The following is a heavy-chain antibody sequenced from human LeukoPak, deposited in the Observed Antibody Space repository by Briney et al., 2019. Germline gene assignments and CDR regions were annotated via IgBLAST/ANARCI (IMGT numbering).Heavy chain of an antibody. Sequence: SETLSLTCTVSGGSISSGDYYWSWIRQPPGKGLEWIGYIYYSGSTYYNPSLKSRVTISVDTSKNQFSLKLSSVTAADTAVYFCARGLPAATVTSASYYGLDVWGRGTTVIVYS. CDR2: IYYSGST. CDR1: GGSISSGDYY. V-gene: IGHV4-30-4*08. J-gene: IGHJ6*04. D-gene: IGHD4-17*01. CDR3: ARGLPAATVTSASYYGLDV.